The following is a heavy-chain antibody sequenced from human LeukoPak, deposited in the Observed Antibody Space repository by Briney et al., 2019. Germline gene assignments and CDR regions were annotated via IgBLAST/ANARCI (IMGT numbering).Heavy chain of an antibody. V-gene: IGHV3-74*01. Sequence: LSGGSLRLSCAASGFTFSSYWMHWVRQAPGKGLVWVSRINSDGSSTSSADSVKGRFTISRDNAKNTLYLQMNSLRAEDTAIYYCANLQLRGHYPFDYWGQGTLVTVSS. CDR1: GFTFSSYW. J-gene: IGHJ4*02. CDR3: ANLQLRGHYPFDY. D-gene: IGHD3-22*01. CDR2: INSDGSST.